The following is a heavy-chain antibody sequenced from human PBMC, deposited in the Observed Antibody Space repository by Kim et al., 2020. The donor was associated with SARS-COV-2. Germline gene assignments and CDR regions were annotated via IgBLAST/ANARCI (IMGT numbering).Heavy chain of an antibody. Sequence: GGSLRLSCAASGFTLSSYAMSWVRQAPGKGLEWVSAISGSGGSTYYADSVKGRFTITRDNSKNTLYLQMNSPRAADTAVYDCARDPFGSGSYNPLFDYWGQGTLVTVSS. CDR3: ARDPFGSGSYNPLFDY. D-gene: IGHD1-26*01. V-gene: IGHV3-23*01. J-gene: IGHJ4*02. CDR2: ISGSGGST. CDR1: GFTLSSYA.